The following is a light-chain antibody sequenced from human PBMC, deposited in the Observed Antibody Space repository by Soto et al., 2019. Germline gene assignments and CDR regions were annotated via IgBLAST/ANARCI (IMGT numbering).Light chain of an antibody. Sequence: DVVMTQSPLSLPVTLGQPASISCRSSESLVYSDGNTYLTWFQQRPGQSPRRLIYEVSKRDSAVPDRFSVIGAVTEFTLKISRVVAEDVGVYSCMQGIHWPPTVGPGTRLEI. V-gene: IGKV2-30*01. J-gene: IGKJ3*01. CDR1: ESLVYSDGNTY. CDR2: EVS. CDR3: MQGIHWPPT.